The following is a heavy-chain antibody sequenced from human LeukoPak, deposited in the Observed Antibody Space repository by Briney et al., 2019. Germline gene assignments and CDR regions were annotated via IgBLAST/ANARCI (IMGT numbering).Heavy chain of an antibody. Sequence: GSSVKVSCKASGGTFSSYAIRWVRQAPGQGLEWMGRIIPILGIANYAQKFQGRVTITADKSTSTAYMELSSLRSEDTAVYYCARVWVGHCSSTSCYYFDYWGQGTLVTVSS. CDR1: GGTFSSYA. CDR2: IIPILGIA. CDR3: ARVWVGHCSSTSCYYFDY. V-gene: IGHV1-69*04. J-gene: IGHJ4*02. D-gene: IGHD2-2*01.